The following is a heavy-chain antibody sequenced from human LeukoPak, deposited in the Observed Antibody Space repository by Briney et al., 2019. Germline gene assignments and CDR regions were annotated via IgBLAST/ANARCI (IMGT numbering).Heavy chain of an antibody. J-gene: IGHJ5*02. Sequence: SETLSLTCAVYGGSFSGYYWSWIRQPPGKGLEWIGEINHSGSTNYNPSLKSRVTISVDTSKNQFSLKLSSVTAADTAVYYCARGYYDFWSGYPNPGFDPWGQGTLVTVSS. CDR1: GGSFSGYY. V-gene: IGHV4-34*01. D-gene: IGHD3-3*01. CDR3: ARGYYDFWSGYPNPGFDP. CDR2: INHSGST.